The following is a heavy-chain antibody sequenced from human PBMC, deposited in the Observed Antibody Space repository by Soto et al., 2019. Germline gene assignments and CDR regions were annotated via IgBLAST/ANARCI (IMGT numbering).Heavy chain of an antibody. V-gene: IGHV4-59*01. Sequence: PSETLSLTCTVSGGSISSYYWSWIRQPPGKGLEWIGYIYYSGSTNYNPSLKSRVTISVDTSKNQFSLKPSSVTAADTAVYYCARGPYSSSWGWFDPWGQGTLVTVSS. CDR2: IYYSGST. J-gene: IGHJ5*02. CDR3: ARGPYSSSWGWFDP. D-gene: IGHD6-13*01. CDR1: GGSISSYY.